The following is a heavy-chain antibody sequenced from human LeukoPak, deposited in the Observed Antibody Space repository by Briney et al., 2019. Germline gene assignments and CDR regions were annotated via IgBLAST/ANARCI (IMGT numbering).Heavy chain of an antibody. CDR1: GGTFSSYA. CDR2: IIPIFGTA. J-gene: IGHJ4*02. CDR3: ARGSTSCSRCFDY. V-gene: IGHV1-69*05. Sequence: GASVKVSCKASGGTFSSYAISWVRQAPGQGLEWMGGIIPIFGTANYAQKFQGRVTITTDESTSTAYMELSSLRSGDTAVYYCARGSTSCSRCFDYWGQGTLVTVSS. D-gene: IGHD2-2*01.